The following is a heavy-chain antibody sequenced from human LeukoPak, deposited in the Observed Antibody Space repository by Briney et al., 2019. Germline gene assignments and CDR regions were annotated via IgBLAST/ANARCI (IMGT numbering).Heavy chain of an antibody. J-gene: IGHJ4*02. CDR2: MNPNSGNT. CDR3: AREVSARGGGY. CDR1: GYTFTSYD. V-gene: IGHV1-8*01. Sequence: ASVNVSCKASGYTFTSYDINWVRQATAQGLEGMGWMNPNSGNTGYAQKFQGRVTMTRNSSISTAYMELSSLRSEDTAVYYCAREVSARGGGYWGQGTLVTVSS. D-gene: IGHD3-16*01.